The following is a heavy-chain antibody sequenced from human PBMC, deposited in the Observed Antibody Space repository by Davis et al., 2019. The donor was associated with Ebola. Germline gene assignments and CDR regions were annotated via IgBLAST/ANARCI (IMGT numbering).Heavy chain of an antibody. CDR2: ISQSGST. J-gene: IGHJ6*02. CDR3: ARGRASRGRYYYYYGMDV. V-gene: IGHV4-4*02. CDR1: GDSISSSNW. D-gene: IGHD3-10*01. Sequence: MPSETLSLTCAVSGDSISSSNWWSWVRQPPGKGLEWIGEISQSGSTNYNPSLKSRVTISVDKSKNQFSLKLSSVTAADTAVYYCARGRASRGRYYYYYGMDVWGQGTTVTVSS.